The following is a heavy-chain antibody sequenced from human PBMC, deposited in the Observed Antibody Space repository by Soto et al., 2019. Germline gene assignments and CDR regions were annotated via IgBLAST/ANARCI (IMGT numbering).Heavy chain of an antibody. CDR3: ARDRGSYGMDG. V-gene: IGHV4-31*03. J-gene: IGHJ6*02. Sequence: QVQLQESGPGLVKPSQTLSLTCTVSGDSISVGYYWSWIRQHPGKGLEWIGYVSPSGTTYYNPSLKRRVSISTDPSKNRFSLEVSSVKGAGQAVYYCARDRGSYGMDGWGQGTTVTVSS. CDR2: VSPSGTT. CDR1: GDSISVGYY.